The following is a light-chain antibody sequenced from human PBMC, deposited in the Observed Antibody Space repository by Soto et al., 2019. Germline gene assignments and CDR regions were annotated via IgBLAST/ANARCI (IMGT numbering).Light chain of an antibody. CDR2: GAS. V-gene: IGKV1-6*01. CDR3: LQDYNYPLT. CDR1: QDIRND. J-gene: IGKJ4*01. Sequence: GGRVTITCRASQDIRNDLGWYQQKPGKAPKLVIYGASNLQSGVPSRFSGSGFGTDFSLTISSLQPEDSATYYCLQDYNYPLTFGGGTKVDIK.